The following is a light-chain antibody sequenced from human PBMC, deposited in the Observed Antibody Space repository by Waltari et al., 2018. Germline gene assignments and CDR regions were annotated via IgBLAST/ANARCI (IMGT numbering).Light chain of an antibody. CDR2: KDS. V-gene: IGLV3-25*03. Sequence: SYELTQPPSVSVSPGQTARITCSGDALPKQYAYWYQQKPGQAPILVIYKDSERPSGIPERFSCSSSGTIVTLTISGVQAEDEADYYWQSADTSGSRWVFGGGTKLTVL. CDR1: ALPKQY. CDR3: QSADTSGSRWV. J-gene: IGLJ3*02.